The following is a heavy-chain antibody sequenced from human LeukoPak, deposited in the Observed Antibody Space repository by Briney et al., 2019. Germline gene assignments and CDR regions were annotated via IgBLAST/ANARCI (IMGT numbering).Heavy chain of an antibody. J-gene: IGHJ4*02. CDR1: GFTFSRYA. CDR2: ISSSGGST. V-gene: IGHV3-23*01. Sequence: GGSLRLSCAASGFTFSRYAMSWVRQAPGKGPEWVSAISSSGGSTFYANSVKGRFTISRDNSKNTLYMQMYSLRAEDTAVYYCARDTLDDYWGQGTLVTVSS. CDR3: ARDTLDDY.